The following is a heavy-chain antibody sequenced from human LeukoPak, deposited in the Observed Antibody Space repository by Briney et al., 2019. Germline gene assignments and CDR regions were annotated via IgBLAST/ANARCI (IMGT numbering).Heavy chain of an antibody. CDR2: FYYSGST. CDR3: DAGPGP. V-gene: IGHV4-30-4*01. D-gene: IGHD6-13*01. Sequence: SQTLSLTCTVSGGSISSGDYYWIWIPQPPGKGLEWIGYFYYSGSTYYNPSLKSRVTISVDTSNNQFSLKLSSVAAAVGVPDYCDAGPGPWGQGT. CDR1: GGSISSGDYY. J-gene: IGHJ5*02.